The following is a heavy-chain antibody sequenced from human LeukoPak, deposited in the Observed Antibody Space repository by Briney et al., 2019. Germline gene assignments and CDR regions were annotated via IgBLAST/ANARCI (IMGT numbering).Heavy chain of an antibody. V-gene: IGHV4-59*11. J-gene: IGHJ4*02. CDR3: ARGSPMLDFDY. CDR2: IYYSGST. CDR1: GGSISSHY. D-gene: IGHD3-10*02. Sequence: PSETLSLTCTVSGGSISSHYWSWIRQPPGKGLEWIGYIYYSGSTNNNPSLKSRVTISVDTSKNQFSLKLSSVTAADTAVYYCARGSPMLDFDYWGQGTLVTVSS.